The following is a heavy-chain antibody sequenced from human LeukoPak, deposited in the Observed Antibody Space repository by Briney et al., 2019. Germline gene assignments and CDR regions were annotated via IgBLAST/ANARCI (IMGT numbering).Heavy chain of an antibody. D-gene: IGHD2-2*01. J-gene: IGHJ3*01. V-gene: IGHV3-74*01. Sequence: GGSLRLSCAASGFTFGHYWINWVRHAPGKGLVWVSRVHSDGSITNYADSVKGRFSISRDSAKNTLYLQMSSLRSEDTAVYYCTREQEDCTGTTCYRAFDVWGQETMVTVS. CDR3: TREQEDCTGTTCYRAFDV. CDR1: GFTFGHYW. CDR2: VHSDGSIT.